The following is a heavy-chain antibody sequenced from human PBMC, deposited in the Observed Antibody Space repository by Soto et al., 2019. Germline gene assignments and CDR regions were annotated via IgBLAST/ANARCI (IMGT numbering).Heavy chain of an antibody. J-gene: IGHJ6*02. V-gene: IGHV1-69*01. CDR3: ARSQGSSTSLEIYYYYYYGMDV. D-gene: IGHD2-2*01. CDR1: GGTFSSYA. CDR2: IIPISDTT. Sequence: QVQLVQSGAEVKKPGSSVKVSCKASGGTFSSYAISWVRQAPGQGLEWMGGIIPISDTTNYAQKFQGRVTITADESTSTASMELSSLRSEDTAVYYCARSQGSSTSLEIYYYYYYGMDVWGQGTTVTGSS.